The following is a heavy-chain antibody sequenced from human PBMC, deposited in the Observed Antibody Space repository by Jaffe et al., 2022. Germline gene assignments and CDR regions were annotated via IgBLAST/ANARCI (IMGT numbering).Heavy chain of an antibody. CDR3: ARDRRYDFWSGYLSYYYYYMDV. D-gene: IGHD3-3*01. Sequence: QVQLVQSGAEVKKPGSSVKVSCKASGGTFSSYAISWVRQAPGQGLEWMGGIIPIFGTANYAQKFQGRVTITADESTSTAYMELSSLRSEDTAVYYCARDRRYDFWSGYLSYYYYYMDVWGKGTTVTVSS. J-gene: IGHJ6*03. V-gene: IGHV1-69*01. CDR1: GGTFSSYA. CDR2: IIPIFGTA.